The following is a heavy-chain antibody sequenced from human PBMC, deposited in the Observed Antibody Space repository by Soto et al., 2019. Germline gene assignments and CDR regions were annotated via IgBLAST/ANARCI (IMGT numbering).Heavy chain of an antibody. V-gene: IGHV4-39*01. Sequence: PSETLSLTCTVSGGSISSSSYYWGWIRQPPGKGLEWIGSIYYSGSTYYNPSLKSRVTISVDTSKNQFSLKLSSVTAADTAVYYCARHPQRGYSGYEPPYYFDYWGQGTLVTVSS. J-gene: IGHJ4*02. CDR3: ARHPQRGYSGYEPPYYFDY. CDR2: IYYSGST. CDR1: GGSISSSSYY. D-gene: IGHD5-12*01.